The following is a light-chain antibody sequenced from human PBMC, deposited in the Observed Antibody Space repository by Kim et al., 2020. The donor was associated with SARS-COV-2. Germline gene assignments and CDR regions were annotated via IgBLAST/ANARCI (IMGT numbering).Light chain of an antibody. V-gene: IGLV4-69*01. CDR2: LNSDGSH. CDR3: QTWDTGIRV. CDR1: SGHSTYA. J-gene: IGLJ3*02. Sequence: QPVLTQSPSASASLGDSVKLTCILTSGHSTYAIAWHQQQPEKGPRFLMKLNSDGSHRKGDGIPDRFSGSSSGTERYLTISSLQPEDEADYYCQTWDTGIRVFGGGTKVTVL.